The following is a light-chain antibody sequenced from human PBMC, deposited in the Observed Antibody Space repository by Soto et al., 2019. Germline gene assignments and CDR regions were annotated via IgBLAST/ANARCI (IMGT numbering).Light chain of an antibody. CDR2: KAS. V-gene: IGKV1-5*03. CDR1: QSISNW. Sequence: DIQMTQSPSTLSASVGDRVIITCRASQSISNWLAWYQHKPGRAPKRLIYKASSLQSGVPSRFSGSGSGTEFTLTISSLQPDDFATYYCQQYNSYSKTFGQGTKVEI. J-gene: IGKJ1*01. CDR3: QQYNSYSKT.